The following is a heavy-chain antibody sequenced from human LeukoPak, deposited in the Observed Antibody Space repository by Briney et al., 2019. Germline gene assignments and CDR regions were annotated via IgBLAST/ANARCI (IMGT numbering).Heavy chain of an antibody. V-gene: IGHV3-23*01. J-gene: IGHJ4*02. CDR3: AKDSGSYFNLFDY. D-gene: IGHD1-26*01. Sequence: GGSLRLSCAASGFTFSSYAMSWVRQAPGKGLEWVSAISGSGGSTYYAGSVKGRFTISRDNSKNTLYLQMNSLRAEDTAVYYCAKDSGSYFNLFDYWDQGTLVTVSS. CDR1: GFTFSSYA. CDR2: ISGSGGST.